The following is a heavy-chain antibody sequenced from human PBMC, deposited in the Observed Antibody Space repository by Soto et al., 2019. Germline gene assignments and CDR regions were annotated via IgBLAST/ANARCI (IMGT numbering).Heavy chain of an antibody. V-gene: IGHV2-5*02. CDR2: IYWDDDK. J-gene: IGHJ6*02. D-gene: IGHD2-15*01. CDR3: AHVLVVVANYGMYV. Sequence: QITLKESGPTLVILTETLTLTCTFSGFSLSTSGVGVGWIRQPPGKALEWLALIYWDDDKRYSPSLTSRLTITKDTSKNQVVLTMTNMDPVDTATDYCAHVLVVVANYGMYVWGQGTTVTVSS. CDR1: GFSLSTSGVG.